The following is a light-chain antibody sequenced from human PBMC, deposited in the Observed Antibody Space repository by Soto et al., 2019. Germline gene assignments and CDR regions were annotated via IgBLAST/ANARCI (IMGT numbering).Light chain of an antibody. V-gene: IGLV2-14*01. CDR1: SSDVGAYDN. CDR2: EVT. J-gene: IGLJ1*01. CDR3: YSCTTAHTHI. Sequence: QSVLTPPASVSGSPDQTITISCTGTSSDVGAYDNVTWIQQHPDKAPKLIISEVTNHPAEDSDLFPIYNPRNAATLTISGLQAEDEAYYFCYSCTTAHTHIVGTGTKVTVL.